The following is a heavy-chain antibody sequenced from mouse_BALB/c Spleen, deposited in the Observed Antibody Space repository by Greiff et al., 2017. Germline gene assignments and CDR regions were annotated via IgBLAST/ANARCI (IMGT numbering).Heavy chain of an antibody. CDR3: ARSYYRYDGEGAAMDY. D-gene: IGHD2-14*01. J-gene: IGHJ4*01. V-gene: IGHV3-2*02. CDR1: GYSITSDYA. CDR2: ISYSGST. Sequence: EVQLKESGPGLVKPSQSLSLTCTVTGYSITSDYAWNWIRQFPGNKLEWMGYISYSGSTSYNPSLKSRISITRDTSKNQFFLQLNSVTTEDTATYYCARSYYRYDGEGAAMDYWGQGTSVTVSS.